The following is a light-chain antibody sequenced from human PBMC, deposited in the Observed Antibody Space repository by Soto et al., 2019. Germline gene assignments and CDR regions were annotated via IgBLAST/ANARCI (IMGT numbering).Light chain of an antibody. J-gene: IGKJ1*01. CDR3: QHYNSYSEA. Sequence: DIQMTRSPSSLSASVGDRITITCQASQDITNYLNWFQQKPGKAPKLLIYDASNLETGVPSRFSGSGSGTDFTFTISSLQPEDIATYYCQHYNSYSEAFGQGTKVDIK. V-gene: IGKV1-33*01. CDR1: QDITNY. CDR2: DAS.